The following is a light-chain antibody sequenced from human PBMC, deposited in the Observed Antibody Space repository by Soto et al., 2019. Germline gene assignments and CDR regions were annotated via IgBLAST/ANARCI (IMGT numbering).Light chain of an antibody. V-gene: IGKV3-15*01. CDR1: QTIGSN. Sequence: EIVMTQSPATLSVSPGERATLYCRASQTIGSNLAWYQQKPGQPPRLLIYDASTRATDIPARFTGSGSGTEFTLTISSLQFEDFAVFYCQQYNHWPPTWTFGQGTKVDIK. CDR3: QQYNHWPPTWT. J-gene: IGKJ1*01. CDR2: DAS.